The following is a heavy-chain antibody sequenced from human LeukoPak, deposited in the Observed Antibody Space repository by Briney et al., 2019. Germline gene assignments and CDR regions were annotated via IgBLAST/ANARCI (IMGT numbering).Heavy chain of an antibody. CDR2: MSPNSGNA. CDR3: ARGLPQAVFGMLIKD. V-gene: IGHV1-8*02. Sequence: ASVKVSCKASGGTFSSYAISWVRQAPGQGLEWMGWMSPNSGNAGYSQNFQGRVTMTRDTSISTAYMELSSLISEDTAVYYCARGLPQAVFGMLIKDWGQGTLVTVSS. CDR1: GGTFSSYA. D-gene: IGHD3-3*01. J-gene: IGHJ4*02.